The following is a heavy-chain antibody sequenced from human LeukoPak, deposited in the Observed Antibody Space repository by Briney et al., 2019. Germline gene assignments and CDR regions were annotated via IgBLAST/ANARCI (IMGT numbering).Heavy chain of an antibody. CDR1: GGSISSSSYY. Sequence: PSGTLSLTCTVSGGSISSSSYYWGWIRQPPGKGLEWIGSIYYSGSTYYNPSLKSRVTISVDTSKNQFSLKLSSVTAADTAVYYCARRHKNPSRFDPWGQGTLVTVSS. V-gene: IGHV4-39*01. CDR2: IYYSGST. CDR3: ARRHKNPSRFDP. J-gene: IGHJ5*02.